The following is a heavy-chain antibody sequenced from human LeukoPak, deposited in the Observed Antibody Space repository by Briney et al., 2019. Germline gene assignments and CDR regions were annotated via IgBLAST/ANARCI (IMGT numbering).Heavy chain of an antibody. Sequence: PSETLSLTCTVSGGSISSSTYYWGWIRQPPGKGLGWIGSIYYSGSTYYNPSLKSRVTISVDKSKNQFSLKLSSVTAADTAVYYCARGSHSGMTTVTIWGQGTLVTVSS. D-gene: IGHD4-17*01. CDR1: GGSISSSTYY. CDR2: IYYSGST. CDR3: ARGSHSGMTTVTI. J-gene: IGHJ4*02. V-gene: IGHV4-39*07.